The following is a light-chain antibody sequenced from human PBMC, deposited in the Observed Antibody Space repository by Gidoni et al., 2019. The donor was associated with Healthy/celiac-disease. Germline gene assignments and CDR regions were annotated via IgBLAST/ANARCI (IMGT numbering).Light chain of an antibody. J-gene: IGLJ2*01. Sequence: SYVLTPPPAVSVAPGQTARRTCGGNNIGSKCVHWYQQMPGPAPVLVVYDDSDRPSGIPERFSGSNSGNTATLTISRVEAGDEADYYCQVWDRSSDHVVFGGGTKLTVL. V-gene: IGLV3-21*02. CDR1: NIGSKC. CDR3: QVWDRSSDHVV. CDR2: DDS.